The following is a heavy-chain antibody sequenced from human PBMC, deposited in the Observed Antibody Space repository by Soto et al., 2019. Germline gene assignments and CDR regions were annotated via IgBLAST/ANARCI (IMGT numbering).Heavy chain of an antibody. V-gene: IGHV3-23*01. D-gene: IGHD3-16*02. J-gene: IGHJ5*02. CDR3: AAHRRNWFDP. Sequence: GGSLRLSCAASGFTFSTNAMSWVRQAPGKGLEWVSAMSGSGVNIFYADSVKGRFTISRDNSKNTLYLQMNSLRAEDTAVYYCAAHRRNWFDPWGQGTLVTVSS. CDR1: GFTFSTNA. CDR2: MSGSGVNI.